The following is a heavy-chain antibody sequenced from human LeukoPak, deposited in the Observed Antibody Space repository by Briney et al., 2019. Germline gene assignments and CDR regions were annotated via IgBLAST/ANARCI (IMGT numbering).Heavy chain of an antibody. J-gene: IGHJ4*02. CDR2: IYHSGST. V-gene: IGHV4-4*02. Sequence: PSGTLSLTCAVSGGSISSSNWWSWVRQPPGKGLEWIGEIYHSGSTNYNPSLKSRVTISVDKSKNRFSLKLSSVTAADTAVYYCARLYYYDSSGYYYFDYWGQGTLVTVSS. CDR1: GGSISSSNW. D-gene: IGHD3-22*01. CDR3: ARLYYYDSSGYYYFDY.